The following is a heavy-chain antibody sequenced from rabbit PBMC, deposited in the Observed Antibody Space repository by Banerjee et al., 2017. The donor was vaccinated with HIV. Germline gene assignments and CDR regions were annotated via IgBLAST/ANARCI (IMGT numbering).Heavy chain of an antibody. V-gene: IGHV1S45*01. Sequence: QEQLEESGGDLVKPEGSLTLTCTASGFSFSSSYWMHWVRQAPGKGLEWIAYIYTSNGDTYYANWAKGRFTISKTSSTTVTLQMTSLTAADTATYFCARIDPRYYTSGWDYFNLWGQGTLVTVS. CDR2: IYTSNGDT. J-gene: IGHJ4*01. D-gene: IGHD4-1*01. CDR3: ARIDPRYYTSGWDYFNL. CDR1: GFSFSSSYW.